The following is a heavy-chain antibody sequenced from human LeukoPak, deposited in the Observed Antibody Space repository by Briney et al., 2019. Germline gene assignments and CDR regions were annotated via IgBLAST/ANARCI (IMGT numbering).Heavy chain of an antibody. J-gene: IGHJ4*02. Sequence: GGSLRLSCAASGFTVSSNYMSWVRQAPGRGLEWVAYITSSGSTIYYADSVKGRFTISRDNAKNSVYLQMNSLRAEDTAVYYCARDGPAYSSGWYWGSRGQHHDYWGQGTLVTVSS. CDR3: ARDGPAYSSGWYWGSRGQHHDY. V-gene: IGHV3-11*04. CDR2: ITSSGSTI. CDR1: GFTVSSNY. D-gene: IGHD6-19*01.